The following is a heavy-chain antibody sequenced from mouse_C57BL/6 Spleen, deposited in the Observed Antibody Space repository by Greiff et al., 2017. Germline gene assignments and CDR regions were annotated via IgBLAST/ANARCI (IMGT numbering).Heavy chain of an antibody. CDR1: GYTFTSYW. Sequence: VQLQQPGAELVLPGASVKLSCKASGYTFTSYWMHWVQQRPGQGLEWIGAIDPSESYSNYNQKFNGKSTLTVDKSSSTAYMQLRSLTSEDSAVYYCATSSSPYYSMDYWGQGTSVTVSS. J-gene: IGHJ4*01. V-gene: IGHV1-69*01. CDR2: IDPSESYS. CDR3: ATSSSPYYSMDY. D-gene: IGHD1-1*01.